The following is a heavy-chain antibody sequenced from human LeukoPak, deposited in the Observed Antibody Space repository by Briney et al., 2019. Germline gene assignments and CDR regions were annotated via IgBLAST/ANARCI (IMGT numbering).Heavy chain of an antibody. CDR3: AKEVGYCSGGSCYRYYYYGMDV. CDR2: ISGSVGRT. D-gene: IGHD2-15*01. J-gene: IGHJ6*02. CDR1: GFSCNIYA. V-gene: IGHV3-23*01. Sequence: RESLRLSCAASGFSCNIYALSLVRQAPGKGLESVSVISGSVGRTYYADSVKGRFTISRDNSKNTLYLQMNSLRAEDTAVYYCAKEVGYCSGGSCYRYYYYGMDVWGQGTTVTVSS.